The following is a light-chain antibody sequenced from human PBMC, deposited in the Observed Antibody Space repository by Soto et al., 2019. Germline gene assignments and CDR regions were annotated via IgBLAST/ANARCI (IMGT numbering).Light chain of an antibody. CDR1: QSVLHSPNNKNY. V-gene: IGKV4-1*01. CDR3: QQYYSIPLT. Sequence: DIVLTQSPDSLAVSLGERATINCKSSQSVLHSPNNKNYLAWYQLKPGQPPKLLIYWASTRESGVPDRFSGSGSGTDFTLTISSLQAEDVAVYYCQQYYSIPLTFGGGTKVEIK. J-gene: IGKJ4*01. CDR2: WAS.